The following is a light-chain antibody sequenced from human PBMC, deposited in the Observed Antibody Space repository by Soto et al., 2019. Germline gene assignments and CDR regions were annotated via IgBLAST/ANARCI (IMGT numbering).Light chain of an antibody. CDR1: SSDVGGYNL. CDR2: EDA. Sequence: QSVLTQPASVSGSPGQSITISCTGTSSDVGGYNLVSWYQYHPGKAPKLIIYEDAKRPSGVSNRFSGSKSGYTASLTISGLQAEDEADFYCCSYAGGRTYVFGTGTKVTVL. V-gene: IGLV2-23*01. CDR3: CSYAGGRTYV. J-gene: IGLJ1*01.